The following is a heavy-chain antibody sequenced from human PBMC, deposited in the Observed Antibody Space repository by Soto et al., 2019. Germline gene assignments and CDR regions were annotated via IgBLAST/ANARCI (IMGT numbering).Heavy chain of an antibody. CDR3: ARVVSPYYDVLTGNWFDP. CDR1: GYTFTGYY. D-gene: IGHD3-9*01. J-gene: IGHJ5*02. CDR2: IKSFNGDT. V-gene: IGHV1-2*02. Sequence: QVQLVQSGAEVKEPGASVKVSCKASGYTFTGYYMHWARQAPGQGLEWMGWIKSFNGDTNYAQKFQGRVTLTRDTSISTAYMELSRLNSDDTAMYYCARVVSPYYDVLTGNWFDPWGHGTLVTVSS.